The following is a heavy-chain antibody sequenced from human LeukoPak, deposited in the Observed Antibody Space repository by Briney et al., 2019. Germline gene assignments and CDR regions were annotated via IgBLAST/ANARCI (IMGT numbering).Heavy chain of an antibody. Sequence: PSETLSLTCVVYGGSFSGYYWSWIRQPPGEWLEWIGSIYYSGSTYYNPSLKSRFTISVDTAKNQFSLKLSSVTAADTAVYYCARFDLGSGWYFDYWGQGTLVTVSS. D-gene: IGHD6-19*01. CDR3: ARFDLGSGWYFDY. CDR1: GGSFSGYY. CDR2: IYYSGST. V-gene: IGHV4-34*01. J-gene: IGHJ4*02.